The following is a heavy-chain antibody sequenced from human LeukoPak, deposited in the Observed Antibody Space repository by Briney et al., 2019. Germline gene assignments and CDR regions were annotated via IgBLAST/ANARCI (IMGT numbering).Heavy chain of an antibody. D-gene: IGHD4/OR15-4a*01. CDR3: ARAVYGGNLN. Sequence: ASVKVSCKVSGYTFTDYYMHWVQQAPGKGLEWMGLVDPEDGETIYAEKFQGRVTITADTSTDTAYMELSRLRSDDTAVYYCARAVYGGNLNWGQGTLVTVSS. CDR2: VDPEDGET. J-gene: IGHJ4*02. V-gene: IGHV1-69-2*01. CDR1: GYTFTDYY.